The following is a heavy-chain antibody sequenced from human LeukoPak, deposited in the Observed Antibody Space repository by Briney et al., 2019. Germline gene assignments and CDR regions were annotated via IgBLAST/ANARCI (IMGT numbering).Heavy chain of an antibody. CDR3: ARAGTRGDYDAIDI. CDR1: GFTVSSNY. J-gene: IGHJ3*02. CDR2: IYSGGST. D-gene: IGHD4-17*01. V-gene: IGHV3-53*01. Sequence: GGSLRLSCAASGFTVSSNYMTWLRQAPGKGLEWVSVIYSGGSTYSADSVQGRFTISRDNSKNTLYLQMNSLRAEDTAEYYCARAGTRGDYDAIDIWGQGTMVTVSS.